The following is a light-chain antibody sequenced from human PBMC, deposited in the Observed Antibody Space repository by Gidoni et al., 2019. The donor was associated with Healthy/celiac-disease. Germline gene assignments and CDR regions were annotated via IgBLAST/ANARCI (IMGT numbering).Light chain of an antibody. Sequence: DIVLTQSPATLSLSPGERATLSCRASQSVSSYLAWHQQKPGQAPRLLIYDASNRATGIPARFSGSGSGTDFTLTISSLEPEDFAVYYCQQRSTFGPGTKVDIK. CDR2: DAS. V-gene: IGKV3-11*01. CDR1: QSVSSY. J-gene: IGKJ3*01. CDR3: QQRST.